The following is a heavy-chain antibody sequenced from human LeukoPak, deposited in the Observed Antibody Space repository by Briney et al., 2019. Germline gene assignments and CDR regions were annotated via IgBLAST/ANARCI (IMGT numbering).Heavy chain of an antibody. D-gene: IGHD6-19*01. CDR1: GYTFTGYY. Sequence: ASVKVSCKASGYTFTGYYMHWVRQAPGQGLEWMGWINPNSGGTNYAQKFQGRVTMTRDTSISTAYMELSRLRSDDTAVYYCATTTVAGFSEYFQHWGPGTLVTVSS. CDR2: INPNSGGT. J-gene: IGHJ1*01. CDR3: ATTTVAGFSEYFQH. V-gene: IGHV1-2*02.